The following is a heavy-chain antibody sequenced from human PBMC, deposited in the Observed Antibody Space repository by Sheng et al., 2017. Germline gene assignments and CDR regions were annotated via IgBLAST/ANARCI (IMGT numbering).Heavy chain of an antibody. J-gene: IGHJ3*02. V-gene: IGHV3-48*03. CDR1: GFTFSSYE. CDR2: IGSSGSTI. D-gene: IGHD3-16*01. Sequence: EVQLVESGGGLVQPGGSLRLSCAASGFTFSSYEMNWVRQAPGKGLEWVSYIGSSGSTIYNADSVKGRFTISRDNAKNSLYLQMNSLRAEDTAVYYCAREGWGPSEGLMSFDIVGPRDKWSPSL. CDR3: AREGWGPSEGLMSFDI.